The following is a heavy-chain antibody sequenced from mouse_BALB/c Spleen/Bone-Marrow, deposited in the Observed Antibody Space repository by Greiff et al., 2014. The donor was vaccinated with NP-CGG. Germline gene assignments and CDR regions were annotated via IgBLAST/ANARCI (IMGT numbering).Heavy chain of an antibody. CDR3: APYYYGSSQFAY. Sequence: VQLKESGAELVKPGASAKLSCTASGFNIKDTYMHWVKQRPEQGLEWIGRIDPANGNTKYDPKFQGKATITADTSSNTAYLQLSSLTSEDTAVYYCAPYYYGSSQFAYWGQGTLVTVSA. CDR2: IDPANGNT. V-gene: IGHV14-3*02. CDR1: GFNIKDTY. D-gene: IGHD1-1*01. J-gene: IGHJ3*01.